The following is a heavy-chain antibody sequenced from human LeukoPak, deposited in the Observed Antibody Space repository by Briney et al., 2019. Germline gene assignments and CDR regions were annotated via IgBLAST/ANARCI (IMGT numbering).Heavy chain of an antibody. D-gene: IGHD3-10*01. J-gene: IGHJ4*02. Sequence: GGSLRLSCAASGFAFNTYAMHWVRQAPGKGLEWVTLIWHDGSHKFYIDSVRGRFTISRDNSRNTVYLQMSGLRAEDTAVYYCAREFFGSGSYPDYWGQGTLVTVSS. CDR2: IWHDGSHK. CDR1: GFAFNTYA. CDR3: AREFFGSGSYPDY. V-gene: IGHV3-33*01.